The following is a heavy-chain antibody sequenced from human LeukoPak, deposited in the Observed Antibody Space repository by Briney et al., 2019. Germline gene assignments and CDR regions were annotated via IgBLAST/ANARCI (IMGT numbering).Heavy chain of an antibody. Sequence: SVKVSCKASGGTFSSYAISWVRQAPGQGLEWMRRIIPIFGIANYAQKFQGRVTITADKSTSTAYMELSSLRSEDTAVYYCARDWGVYCTNGVCYSDYWGQGTLVTVSS. CDR2: IIPIFGIA. CDR3: ARDWGVYCTNGVCYSDY. J-gene: IGHJ4*02. D-gene: IGHD2-8*01. CDR1: GGTFSSYA. V-gene: IGHV1-69*04.